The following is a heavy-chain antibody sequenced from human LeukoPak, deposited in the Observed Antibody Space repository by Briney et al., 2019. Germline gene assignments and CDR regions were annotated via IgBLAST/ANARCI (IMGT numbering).Heavy chain of an antibody. Sequence: ASVKVSCKASGYTFTSYGISWVRQAPGQGLEGMGWISGYNGNTKYAHKVQGRVTMTTDTSTGTAYMELRSLRSDDTAVYYCARAYSYGSDYYYGMDVWGLGTTVTVSS. D-gene: IGHD5-18*01. CDR1: GYTFTSYG. V-gene: IGHV1-18*01. CDR2: ISGYNGNT. CDR3: ARAYSYGSDYYYGMDV. J-gene: IGHJ6*02.